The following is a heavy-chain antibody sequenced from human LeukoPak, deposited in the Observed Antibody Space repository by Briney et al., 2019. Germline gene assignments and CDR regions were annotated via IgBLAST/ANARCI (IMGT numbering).Heavy chain of an antibody. D-gene: IGHD3-10*01. CDR3: ARAQTYYGSGSYLY. CDR1: GFTFSRYS. J-gene: IGHJ4*02. V-gene: IGHV3-48*02. Sequence: GGSLRLSCAASGFTFSRYSMNWVRQAPAKGREWVSYISSSSSTVYYADSLKGRFTISRDNAKNSLYLQMNSLRDEDTAVYYCARAQTYYGSGSYLYWGQGTLVTVSS. CDR2: ISSSSSTV.